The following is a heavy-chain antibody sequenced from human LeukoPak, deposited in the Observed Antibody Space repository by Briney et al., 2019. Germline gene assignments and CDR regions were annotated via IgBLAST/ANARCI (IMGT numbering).Heavy chain of an antibody. CDR1: GFTFSSYG. CDR2: IKGDGSEK. V-gene: IGHV3-7*01. CDR3: ARGQLDQTYYYYYYMDV. D-gene: IGHD6-13*01. J-gene: IGHJ6*03. Sequence: GGSLRLSCAASGFTFSSYGMHWVRRAPGKGLEWVANIKGDGSEKYYVDSVKGRFTISRDNAKNSLYLQMNSLRAEDTAVYYCARGQLDQTYYYYYYMDVWGKGTTVTVSS.